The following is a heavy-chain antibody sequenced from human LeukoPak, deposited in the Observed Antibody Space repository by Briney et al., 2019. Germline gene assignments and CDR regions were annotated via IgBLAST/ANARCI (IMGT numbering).Heavy chain of an antibody. CDR3: ATDLYYYDSSGYPEATAPVS. CDR2: FDPEDGET. Sequence: ASVKVSCKVSGYTLTELSMHWVRQAPGKGLEWMGGFDPEDGETIYAQKFQGRVTMTEDTSTDTAYMELSSLRCEDTAVYYCATDLYYYDSSGYPEATAPVSWGQGTLVTVSS. J-gene: IGHJ4*02. CDR1: GYTLTELS. V-gene: IGHV1-24*01. D-gene: IGHD3-22*01.